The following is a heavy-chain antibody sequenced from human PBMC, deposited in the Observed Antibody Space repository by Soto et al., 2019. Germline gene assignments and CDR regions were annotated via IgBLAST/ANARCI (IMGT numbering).Heavy chain of an antibody. CDR3: AYYYDCSGNDY. J-gene: IGHJ4*02. Sequence: SVKVSCKASGGTFSSYSISWVRQAPVQGLEWMGGIIPIFGTANYAQKFQGRVTITADESTSTAYMELSSLRSEDTAVYYCAYYYDCSGNDYWGQGTLVTVSS. V-gene: IGHV1-69*13. D-gene: IGHD3-22*01. CDR2: IIPIFGTA. CDR1: GGTFSSYS.